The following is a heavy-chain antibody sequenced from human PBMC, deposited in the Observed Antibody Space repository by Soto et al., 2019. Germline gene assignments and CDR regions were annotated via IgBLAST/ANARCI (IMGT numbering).Heavy chain of an antibody. Sequence: XSVKVSYNASGYTFTNYGVNLVRQAPGQGLEWMGWINTYNGNTNYAQRLQGRVTLTTDTSTRTAYMELRSLTSDDTAVYYCARGSSPVDFDYWGQGTLVTVSS. D-gene: IGHD6-13*01. V-gene: IGHV1-18*01. J-gene: IGHJ4*02. CDR3: ARGSSPVDFDY. CDR1: GYTFTNYG. CDR2: INTYNGNT.